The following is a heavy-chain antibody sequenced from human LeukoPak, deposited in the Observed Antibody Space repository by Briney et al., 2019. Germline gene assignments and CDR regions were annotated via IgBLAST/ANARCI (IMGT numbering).Heavy chain of an antibody. CDR1: GGSISSYY. V-gene: IGHV4-59*01. Sequence: PSETLSLTCTVSGGSISSYYWRWIRQPPGKGLEWIGYIYYSGSTNYNPSLKSRVTISVDTSKNQFSLKLSFVTAADTAVYYCARAEGYCSSTSCPYYFMDVWGKGATVTVSS. CDR3: ARAEGYCSSTSCPYYFMDV. CDR2: IYYSGST. J-gene: IGHJ6*03. D-gene: IGHD2-2*01.